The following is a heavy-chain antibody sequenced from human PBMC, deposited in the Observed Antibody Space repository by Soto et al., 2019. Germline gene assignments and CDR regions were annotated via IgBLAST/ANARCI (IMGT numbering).Heavy chain of an antibody. CDR3: ARRGSGSYYDY. J-gene: IGHJ4*02. CDR1: GFTFSSYA. V-gene: IGHV3-23*01. CDR2: ISGSGGSM. Sequence: EVQLLESGGGLVQPGGSLRVSCAASGFTFSSYAMRWVRQAPGKGLEWVAAISGSGGSMYYGDSVKGRFTIPRDTSKITLYLQMNSLRAADTAVYYCARRGSGSYYDYWGQGTLVTVSS. D-gene: IGHD1-26*01.